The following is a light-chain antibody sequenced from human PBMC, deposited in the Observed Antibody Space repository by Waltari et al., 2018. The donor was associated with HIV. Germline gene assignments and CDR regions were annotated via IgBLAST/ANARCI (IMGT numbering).Light chain of an antibody. CDR1: TPNIGTNN. J-gene: IGLJ3*02. CDR2: SNI. Sequence: QSVLTQPPSASGTPGQRIILSCSGSTPNIGTNNVNWYQQLPGTTPRLLMHSNIQRPSGVPDRFSGSRSGTSASLAISGLQSEDEADYYCSAWDASLGAWMFGGGTKLTVL. V-gene: IGLV1-44*01. CDR3: SAWDASLGAWM.